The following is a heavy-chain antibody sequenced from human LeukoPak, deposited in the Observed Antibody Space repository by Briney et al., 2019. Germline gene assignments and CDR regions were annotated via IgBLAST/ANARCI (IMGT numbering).Heavy chain of an antibody. D-gene: IGHD2-15*01. J-gene: IGHJ6*02. CDR3: AKDSWDVVVVAATPHYYGMDV. CDR2: ISSSSSYI. V-gene: IGHV3-21*01. CDR1: GFTFSSYS. Sequence: GGSLRLSCAASGFTFSSYSMNWVRQAPGKGLEWVSSISSSSSYIYYADSVKGRFTISRDNAKNSLYLQMNSLRAEDTAVYYCAKDSWDVVVVAATPHYYGMDVWGQGTTVTVSS.